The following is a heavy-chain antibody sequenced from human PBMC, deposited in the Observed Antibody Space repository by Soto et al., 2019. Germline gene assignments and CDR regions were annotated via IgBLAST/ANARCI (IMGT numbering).Heavy chain of an antibody. CDR2: IYYSGST. Sequence: PSETLSLTCTVSGDSISSYYWSWIRQPPGKRLEWIGYIYYSGSTNYNPSLKSRVTISVDTSKNQLSLKLSSVTPADTAVYYCATGGGRFNYGMDVWGQGTTVTVSS. D-gene: IGHD3-10*01. J-gene: IGHJ6*02. CDR1: GDSISSYY. CDR3: ATGGGRFNYGMDV. V-gene: IGHV4-59*01.